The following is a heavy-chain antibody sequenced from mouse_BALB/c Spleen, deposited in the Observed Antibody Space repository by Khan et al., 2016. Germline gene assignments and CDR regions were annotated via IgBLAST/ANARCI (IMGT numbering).Heavy chain of an antibody. J-gene: IGHJ3*01. D-gene: IGHD2-4*01. V-gene: IGHV4-1*02. CDR3: ARHYDYGGGFAY. CDR1: GFDFSRYW. Sequence: EVQLVESGGDLVQPGGSLKLSCAASGFDFSRYWMSWVRQAPGKGLEWIGEINPDSSTINYTPSLKDKFIISRDNAKNTLYLQMSKVRSEDTALYYCARHYDYGGGFAYWGQGTLVTVSA. CDR2: INPDSSTI.